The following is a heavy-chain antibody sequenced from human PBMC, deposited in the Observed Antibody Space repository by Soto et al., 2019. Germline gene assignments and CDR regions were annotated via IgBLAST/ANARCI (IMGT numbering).Heavy chain of an antibody. CDR1: GYTFTSYA. V-gene: IGHV1-3*01. CDR2: INAGNGNT. D-gene: IGHD2-2*01. Sequence: GASVKVSFKASGYTFTSYAMHWVRQAPGQRLEWMGWINAGNGNTKYSQKFQGRVTITRDTSASTAYMELSSLRSEDTAVYYCARGRIVVVPAAPAYYYYGMDVWGQGTTVTVSS. J-gene: IGHJ6*02. CDR3: ARGRIVVVPAAPAYYYYGMDV.